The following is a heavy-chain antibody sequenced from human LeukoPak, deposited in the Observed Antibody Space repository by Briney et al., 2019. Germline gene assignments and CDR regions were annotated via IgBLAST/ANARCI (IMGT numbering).Heavy chain of an antibody. D-gene: IGHD2-2*01. CDR2: IYYSGST. J-gene: IGHJ4*02. Sequence: SETLSLTCAVYGGSFSGYYWSWIRQPPGKGLEWIGYIYYSGSTNYNPSLKSRVTISVDTSKNQFSLKLSSVTAADAAVYYCARHALTSLIVVVPAALDYWGQGTLVTVSS. V-gene: IGHV4-59*08. CDR3: ARHALTSLIVVVPAALDY. CDR1: GGSFSGYY.